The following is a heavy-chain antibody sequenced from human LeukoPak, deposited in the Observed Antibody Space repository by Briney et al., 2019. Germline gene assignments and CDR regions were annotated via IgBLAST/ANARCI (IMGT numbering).Heavy chain of an antibody. D-gene: IGHD6-13*01. CDR1: GFTFSDYY. Sequence: GGSLRLSCAASGFTFSDYYMSWIRQAPGKGLERVSYISSSGSTIYYADSVKGRFTISRDNAKNSLYLRMNSLRAEDTAVYYCARDCSAVIAAAGTAGAFDIWGQGTMVTVSS. J-gene: IGHJ3*02. CDR2: ISSSGSTI. V-gene: IGHV3-11*01. CDR3: ARDCSAVIAAAGTAGAFDI.